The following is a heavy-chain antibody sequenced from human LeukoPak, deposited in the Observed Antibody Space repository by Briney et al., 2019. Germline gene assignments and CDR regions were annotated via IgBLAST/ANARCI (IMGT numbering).Heavy chain of an antibody. CDR1: GFTFSSYG. V-gene: IGHV3-30*02. D-gene: IGHD3-22*01. CDR2: LRYDGSNK. Sequence: PGGSLRLSCAASGFTFSSYGMNWVRQAPGKGLEGVAFLRYDGSNKYYADSVKGRFTISRDNAKNSLYLQMNSLRAEDTAVYYCARDYDSSGSFDYWGQGTLVTVSS. CDR3: ARDYDSSGSFDY. J-gene: IGHJ4*02.